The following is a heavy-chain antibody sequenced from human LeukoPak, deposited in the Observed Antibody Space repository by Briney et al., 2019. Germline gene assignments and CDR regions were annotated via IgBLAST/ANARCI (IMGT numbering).Heavy chain of an antibody. V-gene: IGHV3-23*01. CDR2: ISGRGGST. Sequence: GGSLRLSCAASGFTLSSYSMNWVRQAPGKGLEWVSGISGRGGSTHYADSVKGRVTISRDNSKNMVYLQMNSLRVEDTAVYYCAKDPGYCSGSSCYGYFHHWGQGTLVTVSS. CDR3: AKDPGYCSGSSCYGYFHH. CDR1: GFTLSSYS. J-gene: IGHJ1*01. D-gene: IGHD2-15*01.